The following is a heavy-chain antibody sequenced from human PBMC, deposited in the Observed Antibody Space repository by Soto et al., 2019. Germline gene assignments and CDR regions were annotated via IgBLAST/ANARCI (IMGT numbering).Heavy chain of an antibody. CDR3: ATVIMARQH. J-gene: IGHJ1*01. CDR2: ISSSSSYI. V-gene: IGHV3-21*01. CDR1: GFTFSSYS. D-gene: IGHD3-10*01. Sequence: GGSLRLSCAASGFTFSSYSMNWVRQAPGKGLEWVSSISSSSSYIYYADSVKGRFTISRDNAKNSLYLQMNNLRAEDTAVYYCATVIMARQHWGQGTLVTVSS.